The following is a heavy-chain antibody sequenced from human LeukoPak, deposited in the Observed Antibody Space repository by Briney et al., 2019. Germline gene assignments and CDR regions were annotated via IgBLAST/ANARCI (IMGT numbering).Heavy chain of an antibody. CDR2: INTYNGHT. CDR3: ARDPRITGTTAYYFDY. Sequence: GASVKVSCKASGYSFSSYGFSWVRQAPGQGLEWMGWINTYNGHTNYTQTLQGRVTMTTDTSTSTAYMELTNLRPDDTAVYFCARDPRITGTTAYYFDYWGQGTLVTVSS. V-gene: IGHV1-18*01. D-gene: IGHD1-7*01. CDR1: GYSFSSYG. J-gene: IGHJ4*02.